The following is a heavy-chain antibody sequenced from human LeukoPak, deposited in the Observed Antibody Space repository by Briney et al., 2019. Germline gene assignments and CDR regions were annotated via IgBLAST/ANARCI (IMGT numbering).Heavy chain of an antibody. CDR1: GXSISSYY. Sequence: PSETLSLTCTVSGXSISSYYGSWIRQPPGKGLEWMGYIYYSGSTNYNPSLKSRVTISVDTCKNQFSLKLSSVTAADTAVYYCARIPLVWSSPKGAFDIWGQGTMVTVSS. V-gene: IGHV4-59*12. CDR2: IYYSGST. CDR3: ARIPLVWSSPKGAFDI. J-gene: IGHJ3*02. D-gene: IGHD3-10*01.